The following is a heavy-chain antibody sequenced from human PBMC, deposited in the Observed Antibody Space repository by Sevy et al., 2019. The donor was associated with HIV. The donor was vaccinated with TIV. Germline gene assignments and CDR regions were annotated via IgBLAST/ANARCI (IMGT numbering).Heavy chain of an antibody. V-gene: IGHV3-48*03. CDR1: GFTFSSYE. CDR2: ISSSGSTI. J-gene: IGHJ6*03. Sequence: GGSLRLSCAASGFTFSSYEMNWVRQAPGKGLEWVSYISSSGSTIYYADSVKGRLTISRDNAKNSLYLQMNSLRAEETAVYYCARAPGVAAAGKYYYYYMDVWGKGTTVTVSS. D-gene: IGHD6-13*01. CDR3: ARAPGVAAAGKYYYYYMDV.